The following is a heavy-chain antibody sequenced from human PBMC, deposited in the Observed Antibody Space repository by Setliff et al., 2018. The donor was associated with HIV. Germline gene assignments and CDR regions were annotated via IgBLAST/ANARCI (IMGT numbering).Heavy chain of an antibody. V-gene: IGHV4-38-2*01. CDR2: MCHGGNNN. CDR1: GYSISSDYC. Sequence: PSETLSLTCGVSGYSISSDYCWGWIRQPPGKGLEWIGNMCHGGNNNYYNPSLKSRVTISVDTSKNQVPLKLNSMTAADTAVYFCVRGPQWLVQKGRVYYFDYWGQGALVTVSS. J-gene: IGHJ4*02. D-gene: IGHD6-19*01. CDR3: VRGPQWLVQKGRVYYFDY.